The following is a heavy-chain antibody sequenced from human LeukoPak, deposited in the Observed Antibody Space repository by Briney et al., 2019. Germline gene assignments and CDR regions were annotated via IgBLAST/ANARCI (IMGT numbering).Heavy chain of an antibody. CDR1: GASISSSNW. V-gene: IGHV4-4*02. CDR2: IYHAGST. J-gene: IGHJ4*02. D-gene: IGHD6-19*01. Sequence: SETLSLTCTVSGASISSSNWWTWVRQPPGEALKWIGEIYHAGSTKYNPSLKSRLTISVDKSNNSFSLSLTSVTAADTAFYYCARAAAVTGQFEFWGQGTLVIVSS. CDR3: ARAAAVTGQFEF.